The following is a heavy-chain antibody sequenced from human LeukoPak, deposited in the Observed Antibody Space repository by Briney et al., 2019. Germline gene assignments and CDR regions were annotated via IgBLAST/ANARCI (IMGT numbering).Heavy chain of an antibody. CDR2: IRYDGSNE. D-gene: IGHD7-27*01. CDR1: GFTFSSYG. J-gene: IGHJ4*02. V-gene: IGHV3-30*02. Sequence: PGGSLRLSCAPSGFTFSSYGMHWVRQAPGKGLEWVAFIRYDGSNEYYADSVKGRFTISRDKSKNTLYLQMNSLRVEDTAVYYCVRSSLGDYWGQGTLVTVSS. CDR3: VRSSLGDY.